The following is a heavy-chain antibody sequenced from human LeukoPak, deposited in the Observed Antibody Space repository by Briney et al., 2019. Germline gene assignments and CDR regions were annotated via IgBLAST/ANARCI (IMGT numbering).Heavy chain of an antibody. J-gene: IGHJ4*02. CDR2: IIPIFGTA. Sequence: ASVKVSCKASGGTFSSYAISWVRQAPGQGLEWMGGIIPIFGTANYAQKFQGRVTITADKSTSTAYMELSSLRAEDTAVYYCAGVWSPPYTSSWPYYFDYWGQGTLVTVSS. CDR3: AGVWSPPYTSSWPYYFDY. V-gene: IGHV1-69*06. D-gene: IGHD6-13*01. CDR1: GGTFSSYA.